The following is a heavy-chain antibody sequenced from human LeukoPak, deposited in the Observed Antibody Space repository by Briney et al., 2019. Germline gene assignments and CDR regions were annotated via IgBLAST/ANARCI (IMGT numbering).Heavy chain of an antibody. D-gene: IGHD5-12*01. V-gene: IGHV3-11*01. Sequence: PGGSLRLSCAASGFTFSDYYMSWIRQAPGKGLEWVSYISSSGSTIYYADSVKGRFTISRDNAKNSLYLQMNSLRAEDTAIYYCAKGAYDYIEIAYFDSWGQGTLVTVSS. CDR3: AKGAYDYIEIAYFDS. CDR2: ISSSGSTI. CDR1: GFTFSDYY. J-gene: IGHJ4*02.